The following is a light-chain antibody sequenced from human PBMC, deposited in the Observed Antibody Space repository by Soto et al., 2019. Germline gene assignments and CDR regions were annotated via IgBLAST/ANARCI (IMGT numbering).Light chain of an antibody. CDR1: QGISSY. Sequence: IQLTQSPSSLSASVGDRVTITCRASQGISSYLAWYQQKPGKATKLLIYGASTLEGGVPFRFSGSGSGTDFTLTISSLQPEDFATYYCQQLNTYPITFGQGTRLEIK. J-gene: IGKJ5*01. CDR2: GAS. CDR3: QQLNTYPIT. V-gene: IGKV1-9*01.